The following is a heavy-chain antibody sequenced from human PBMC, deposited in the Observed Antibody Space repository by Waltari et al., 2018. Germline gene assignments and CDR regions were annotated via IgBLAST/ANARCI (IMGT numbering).Heavy chain of an antibody. CDR1: GFTFSRYA. D-gene: IGHD6-6*01. J-gene: IGHJ3*02. Sequence: QVQLVESGRGVVQPGRSLRLSCAASGFTFSRYAIPWVRQAPGKGLEWVAVISYDGSNKYYADSVKGRFTISRDNSKNTLYLQMNSLRAEDTAVYYCARAQGSSYAFDIWGQGTMVTVSS. V-gene: IGHV3-30-3*01. CDR2: ISYDGSNK. CDR3: ARAQGSSYAFDI.